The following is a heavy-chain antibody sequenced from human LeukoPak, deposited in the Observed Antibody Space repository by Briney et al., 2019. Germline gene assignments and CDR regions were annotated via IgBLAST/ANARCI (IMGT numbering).Heavy chain of an antibody. Sequence: GGSLTLSCAASGFTFSSYSMNWVRQAPGEGLEWVSSIISGGSYMYYADSVKGRFTISRDNAKNSLYLQMNSLRAEDTAVYYCARHYYDSSGYYSCDYWGQGTLVIVSS. CDR2: IISGGSYM. D-gene: IGHD3-22*01. CDR1: GFTFSSYS. J-gene: IGHJ4*02. CDR3: ARHYYDSSGYYSCDY. V-gene: IGHV3-21*06.